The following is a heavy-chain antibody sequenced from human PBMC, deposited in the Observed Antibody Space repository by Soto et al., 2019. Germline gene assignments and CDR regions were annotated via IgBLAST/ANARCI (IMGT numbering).Heavy chain of an antibody. Sequence: QVQLVQSGAEVKKPGASVKVSCKASGYTFINYAIHWVRQAPGQRLEWMGWINAGKGDTTYSQKFQGRVTIXXDTSASIAYMELSSLTSEDTAVYYCARDRSAAFDPWGQGTLVTVSS. V-gene: IGHV1-3*01. CDR2: INAGKGDT. J-gene: IGHJ5*02. CDR1: GYTFINYA. D-gene: IGHD6-25*01. CDR3: ARDRSAAFDP.